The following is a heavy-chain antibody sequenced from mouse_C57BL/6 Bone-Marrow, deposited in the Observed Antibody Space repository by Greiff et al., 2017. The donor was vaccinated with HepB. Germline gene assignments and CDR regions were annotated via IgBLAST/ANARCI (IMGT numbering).Heavy chain of an antibody. CDR2: IDPSDSYT. J-gene: IGHJ1*03. CDR1: GYTFTSYW. V-gene: IGHV1-50*01. Sequence: QVQLQQPGAELVKPGASVKLSCKASGYTFTSYWMQWVKQRPGQGLEWIGEIDPSDSYTNYNQKFKGKATLTVDTSSSTAYMQLSSLTSEDSAVYYCARERVYDYGKEYFDGWGTGTTVTVSS. D-gene: IGHD2-4*01. CDR3: ARERVYDYGKEYFDG.